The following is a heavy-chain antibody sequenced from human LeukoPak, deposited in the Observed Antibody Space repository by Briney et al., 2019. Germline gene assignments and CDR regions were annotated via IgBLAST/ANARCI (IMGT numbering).Heavy chain of an antibody. Sequence: GGSLRLSCAASGFTFSSYWMSWVRQTPGKGLEWVANIKPDGSEKYCVDSVKGRFTISRDNAKNSLYLQMNSLRDEDTAVYYCARGDFNDYGDYVDAFEIWGQGTMVTVSA. CDR1: GFTFSSYW. CDR3: ARGDFNDYGDYVDAFEI. D-gene: IGHD4-17*01. CDR2: IKPDGSEK. V-gene: IGHV3-7*01. J-gene: IGHJ3*02.